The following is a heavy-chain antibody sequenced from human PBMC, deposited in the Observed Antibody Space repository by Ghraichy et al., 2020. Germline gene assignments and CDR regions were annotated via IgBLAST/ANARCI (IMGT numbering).Heavy chain of an antibody. CDR3: AKVAVTTPPAYFFDY. V-gene: IGHV3-23*01. CDR2: VSESGDST. CDR1: GFTFSSYA. D-gene: IGHD4-17*01. J-gene: IGHJ4*02. Sequence: GGSLRLSCAASGFTFSSYAMSWVRQAPGKGLEWVSAVSESGDSTFYAGSVQGRFTISRDNSKNTLYLQMNSLRAEDTAVYYCAKVAVTTPPAYFFDYWGQGTLVTVSS.